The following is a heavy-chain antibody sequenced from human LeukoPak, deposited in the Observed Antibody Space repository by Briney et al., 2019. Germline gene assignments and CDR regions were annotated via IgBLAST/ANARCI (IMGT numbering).Heavy chain of an antibody. D-gene: IGHD3-3*01. CDR3: AKDRWPILDVSLGGFDS. CDR2: MHYGGGNK. V-gene: IGHV3-30*02. J-gene: IGHJ5*01. CDR1: GFTVRTFG. Sequence: GGSLRLSCEASGFTVRTFGMHWVRQAPGKGLEWVAFMHYGGGNKDYADSVEGRFTISRDNSKNTLYLQMSNLRGEDSAVYYCAKDRWPILDVSLGGFDSWGQGTLVTVSS.